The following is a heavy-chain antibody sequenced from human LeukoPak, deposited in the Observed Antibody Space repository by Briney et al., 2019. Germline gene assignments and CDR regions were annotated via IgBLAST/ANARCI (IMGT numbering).Heavy chain of an antibody. CDR1: GFTFDDYT. J-gene: IGHJ4*02. CDR2: ISWDGGST. CDR3: ARILAVDGY. V-gene: IGHV3-43*01. D-gene: IGHD6-19*01. Sequence: PGGSLRLSCAASGFTFDDYTMHWVRQAPGKGLEWVSLISWDGGSTYYADSVKGRFTISRDNAKNSLYLQMNSLRAEDTGVYYCARILAVDGYWGQGTLVTVSS.